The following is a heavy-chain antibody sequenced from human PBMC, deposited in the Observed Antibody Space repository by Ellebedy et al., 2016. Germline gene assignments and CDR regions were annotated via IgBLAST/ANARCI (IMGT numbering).Heavy chain of an antibody. CDR3: ARVGGSGSMENDY. CDR1: GFTVSSNY. CDR2: IYSGGST. Sequence: GESLKISCAASGFTVSSNYMSWVRQAPGKGLEWVSVIYSGGSTYYADSVKGRFTISRDNSKNTLYLQMNSLRAEDTAVYYCARVGGSGSMENDYWGQGTLVTVSS. V-gene: IGHV3-53*01. D-gene: IGHD3-10*01. J-gene: IGHJ4*02.